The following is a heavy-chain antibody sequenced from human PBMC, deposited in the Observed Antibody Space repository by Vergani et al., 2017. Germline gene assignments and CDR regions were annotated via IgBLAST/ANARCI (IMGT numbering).Heavy chain of an antibody. CDR3: AKEGYGDYFVHAFDI. Sequence: QVQLVESGGGVVQPGRSLRLSCAASGFTFSSYGMHWVRQAPGKGLEWVAVISYDGSNKYYADSVKGRFTISRDNSKNTLYLQMNSLRAEDTAVYYCAKEGYGDYFVHAFDIWGQGTMVTVSS. D-gene: IGHD4-17*01. V-gene: IGHV3-30*18. J-gene: IGHJ3*02. CDR2: ISYDGSNK. CDR1: GFTFSSYG.